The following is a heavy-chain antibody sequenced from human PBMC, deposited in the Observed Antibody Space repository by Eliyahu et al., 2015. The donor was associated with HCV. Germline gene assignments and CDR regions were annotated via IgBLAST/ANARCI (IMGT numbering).Heavy chain of an antibody. V-gene: IGHV3-30*04. CDR1: GFTFSNHP. CDR2: ISYDENNE. J-gene: IGHJ4*02. CDR3: ARGYTGSCIDK. D-gene: IGHD1-26*01. Sequence: QVQLVESGGGVVQPGGSLRLSCAASGFTFSNHPMPWLRQAPGEGLGWVALISYDENNEYYLDSVKGRFTISRDNLKNMVYLQMNSLRAEDTAIYYCARGYTGSCIDKWGQGTLVTVSS.